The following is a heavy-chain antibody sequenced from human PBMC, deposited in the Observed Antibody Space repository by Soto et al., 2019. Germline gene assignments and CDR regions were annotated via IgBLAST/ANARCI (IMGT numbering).Heavy chain of an antibody. CDR3: ARESEDLTSNFDY. Sequence: EVQLVESGGGLVKPGGSLRLSCAASGFTFTRYSMNWVRQAPAKGLEWVSSISSTTNYIYYADSMKGRFTVSRDNAKNSVYLEMNSLSAEDTAVYYCARESEDLTSNFDYWGQGTLVTVSS. V-gene: IGHV3-21*01. CDR1: GFTFTRYS. CDR2: ISSTTNYI. J-gene: IGHJ4*02.